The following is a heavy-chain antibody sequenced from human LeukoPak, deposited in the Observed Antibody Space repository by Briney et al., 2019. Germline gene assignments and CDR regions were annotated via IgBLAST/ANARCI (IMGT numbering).Heavy chain of an antibody. V-gene: IGHV1-2*06. CDR1: GYTFTGYY. D-gene: IGHD5-18*01. J-gene: IGHJ4*02. Sequence: ASVKVSCKASGYTFTGYYMHWVRQAPGQGLEWMGRINPNSGGTNYAQKFQGRVTMTRDTSISTAYMELSRLRSDDTAVYYCARDYGYTYGYDYWGQGTLVTASS. CDR2: INPNSGGT. CDR3: ARDYGYTYGYDY.